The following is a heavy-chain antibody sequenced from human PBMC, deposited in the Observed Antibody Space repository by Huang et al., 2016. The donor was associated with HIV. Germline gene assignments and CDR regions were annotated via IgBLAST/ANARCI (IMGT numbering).Heavy chain of an antibody. J-gene: IGHJ4*02. CDR3: TTSKDYGDYFDY. D-gene: IGHD4-17*01. CDR2: VDPEDAET. Sequence: QVQLVQPGAEVKKPGASVKVSCKISGYTLADLSMHWVRQAPGEGLEWMGGVDPEDAETSYAQKFQGRVTMTEDTSTDTAYLELSSLRSEDTAVYYCTTSKDYGDYFDYWGQGTLVTVSS. V-gene: IGHV1-24*01. CDR1: GYTLADLS.